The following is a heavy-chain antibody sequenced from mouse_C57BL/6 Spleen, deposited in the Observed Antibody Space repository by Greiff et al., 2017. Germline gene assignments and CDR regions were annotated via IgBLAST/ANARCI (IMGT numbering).Heavy chain of an antibody. CDR2: IYPGSGST. Sequence: QVQLQQSGAELVKPGASVKMSCKASGYTFTSYWITWVKQRPGQGLEWIGDIYPGSGSTNYNEKFKSKATLTVDTSSSTAYMQLSSLTSEDSAVYYCARGDYGYDAGFAYWGQGTLVTVSA. J-gene: IGHJ3*01. D-gene: IGHD2-2*01. CDR1: GYTFTSYW. CDR3: ARGDYGYDAGFAY. V-gene: IGHV1-55*01.